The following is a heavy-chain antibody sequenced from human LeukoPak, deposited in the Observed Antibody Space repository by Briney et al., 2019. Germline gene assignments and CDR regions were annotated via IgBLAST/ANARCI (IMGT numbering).Heavy chain of an antibody. CDR1: GGSIRSSSYN. J-gene: IGHJ5*02. CDR2: IYHTGST. D-gene: IGHD2-15*01. Sequence: SETLSLTCTVSGGSIRSSSYNWGWIRQPPGKGLEWIGDIYHTGSTNYNPSLRSRVTLSIEKSKNQFSLKVTSMTAADTAMYYCARTYCSGGSCYPGNWFDPWGQGTLVTVSS. CDR3: ARTYCSGGSCYPGNWFDP. V-gene: IGHV4-39*07.